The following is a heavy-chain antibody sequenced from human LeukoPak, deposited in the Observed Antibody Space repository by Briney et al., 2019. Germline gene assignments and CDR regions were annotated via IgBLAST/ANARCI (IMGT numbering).Heavy chain of an antibody. J-gene: IGHJ4*02. V-gene: IGHV3-23*01. D-gene: IGHD6-25*01. CDR2: ISGSGGST. Sequence: GGSLRLSCAASGFSFSSSGMHWVRQAPGKGLEWVSSISGSGGSTYNADSEKGRFTISRDNSKTTLYLQMNSLRAEDTAVYYCAKRAAYYFDYWGQGTLVTVSS. CDR1: GFSFSSSG. CDR3: AKRAAYYFDY.